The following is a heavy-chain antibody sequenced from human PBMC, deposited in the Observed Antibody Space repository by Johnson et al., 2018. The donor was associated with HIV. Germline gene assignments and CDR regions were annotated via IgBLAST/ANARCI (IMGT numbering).Heavy chain of an antibody. CDR1: GLILSGYG. Sequence: QVQLVESGGDVVQPGTSLRLSCEASGLILSGYGLQWVRQAPGKGLEWVSSIYVGGNTYYADSVNGRFTISRDNSENTMYLQMNRLRAEDSAVYYCARAYYDSGGYYPHAFHVWGQGTVVTVSS. D-gene: IGHD3-22*01. CDR2: IYVGGNT. CDR3: ARAYYDSGGYYPHAFHV. J-gene: IGHJ3*01. V-gene: IGHV3-NL1*01.